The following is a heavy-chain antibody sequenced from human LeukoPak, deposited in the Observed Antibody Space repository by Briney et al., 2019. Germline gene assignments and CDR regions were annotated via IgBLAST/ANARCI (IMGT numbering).Heavy chain of an antibody. V-gene: IGHV3-7*01. CDR2: IKGDGSEK. Sequence: GGSLRLSCAASGFTFSAYWMSWVRQAPGKGLEWVAHIKGDGSEKYSVDSVKGRFTISRDIAKSSLYLQMNSLRAEDTALYYCARGGFGYVYFDYWGQGSLVTVSS. J-gene: IGHJ4*02. CDR3: ARGGFGYVYFDY. CDR1: GFTFSAYW. D-gene: IGHD2-8*01.